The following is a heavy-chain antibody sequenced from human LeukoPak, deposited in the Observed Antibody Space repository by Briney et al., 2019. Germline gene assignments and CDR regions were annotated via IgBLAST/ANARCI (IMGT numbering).Heavy chain of an antibody. V-gene: IGHV3-15*01. D-gene: IGHD2-15*01. CDR1: GVTFSNAW. Sequence: PGGSLRLSCVGSGVTFSNAWMSWIRQAPGKGLQWVGHVKSKTDGGTTAYAAPVKGGFTISRDDSKNTLYLQMNSLKSEDAALYYCTALGAASEYWGQGALVTVSS. J-gene: IGHJ4*02. CDR3: TALGAASEY. CDR2: VKSKTDGGTT.